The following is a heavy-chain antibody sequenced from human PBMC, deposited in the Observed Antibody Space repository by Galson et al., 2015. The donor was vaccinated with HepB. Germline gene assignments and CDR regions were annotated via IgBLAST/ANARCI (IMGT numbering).Heavy chain of an antibody. CDR2: ISSSGSNI. J-gene: IGHJ4*02. Sequence: SLRLSCAASGFTFSYYGMCWVRRAPGKGLEWVSSISSSGSNIFYADSVRGRFTISRDNAKNSVYLQMKSLRGEDTAVYYCARDLRGSALIDWGQGTPVTVSS. CDR3: ARDLRGSALID. V-gene: IGHV3-21*01. D-gene: IGHD2-21*01. CDR1: GFTFSYYG.